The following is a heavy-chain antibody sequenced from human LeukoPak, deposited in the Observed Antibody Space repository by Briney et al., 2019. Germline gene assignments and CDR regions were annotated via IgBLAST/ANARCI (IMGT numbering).Heavy chain of an antibody. D-gene: IGHD3-22*01. CDR2: IYYSGST. CDR1: GGSISSSSYY. V-gene: IGHV4-39*07. Sequence: SETLSLTCTVSGGSISSSSYYWGWIRQPPGKGLEWIGSIYYSGSTYYNPSLKSRVTISVDTSKNQFSLKLSSVTAADTAVYYCARSGPERYYDSSGYYSTRRGYYYYYYMDVWGKGTTVTISS. J-gene: IGHJ6*03. CDR3: ARSGPERYYDSSGYYSTRRGYYYYYYMDV.